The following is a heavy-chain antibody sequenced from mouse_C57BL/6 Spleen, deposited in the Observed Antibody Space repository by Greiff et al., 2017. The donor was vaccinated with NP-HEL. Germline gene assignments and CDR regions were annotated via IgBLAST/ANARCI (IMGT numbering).Heavy chain of an antibody. CDR2: IYPRSGNT. J-gene: IGHJ1*03. V-gene: IGHV1-81*01. CDR3: ARRGSHYGSPWYFDV. D-gene: IGHD1-1*01. Sequence: QVQLQQSGAELARPGASVKLSCKASGYTFTSYGISWVKQRTGQGLEWIGEIYPRSGNTYYNEKFKGKATLTADKSSSTAYMELRSLTSEDSAVYFCARRGSHYGSPWYFDVWGTGTTVTVSS. CDR1: GYTFTSYG.